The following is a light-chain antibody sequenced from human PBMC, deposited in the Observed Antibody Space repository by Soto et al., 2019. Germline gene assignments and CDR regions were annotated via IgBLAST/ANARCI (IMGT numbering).Light chain of an antibody. CDR1: QSVDSY. Sequence: IVLTQSPATLSLSPGERATLSCRASQSVDSYLAWYQQKPGQAPRLLIYDASNTATGIPARFSGSGSGTDFTLTISSLEPEDFAVYYCQQYNNWPKMFGQGTKVEIK. V-gene: IGKV3-11*01. CDR3: QQYNNWPKM. J-gene: IGKJ1*01. CDR2: DAS.